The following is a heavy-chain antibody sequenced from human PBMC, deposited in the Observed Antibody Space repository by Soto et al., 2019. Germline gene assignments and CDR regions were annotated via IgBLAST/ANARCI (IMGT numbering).Heavy chain of an antibody. J-gene: IGHJ5*02. D-gene: IGHD1-26*01. CDR1: GGSITSSSYY. V-gene: IGHV4-39*01. Sequence: QLHLRESGPGLVKPSETLSLPSPVSGGSITSSSYYCGWIRPAPGKGLEWIGSIYYSGSTYYNPSLKSRVTISVDTSKNQFSLKLSSVTAADTAVYYCATQEVGGSYVYTFDPWGQGTLVTVSS. CDR2: IYYSGST. CDR3: ATQEVGGSYVYTFDP.